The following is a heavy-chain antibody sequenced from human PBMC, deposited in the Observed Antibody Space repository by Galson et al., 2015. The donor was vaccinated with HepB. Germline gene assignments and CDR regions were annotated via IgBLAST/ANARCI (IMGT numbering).Heavy chain of an antibody. CDR3: AKVGDRGAFDI. CDR2: ISWNSGSI. Sequence: SLRLSCAASGFTFDDYAMHWVRQAPGKGLEWVSGISWNSGSIGYADSVKGRFTISRDNAKNSLYLQMNSLRAEDTALYYCAKVGDRGAFDIWGQGTMVTVSS. J-gene: IGHJ3*02. V-gene: IGHV3-9*01. CDR1: GFTFDDYA.